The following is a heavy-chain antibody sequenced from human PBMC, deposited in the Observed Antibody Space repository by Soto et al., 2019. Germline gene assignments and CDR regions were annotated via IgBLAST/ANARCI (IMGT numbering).Heavy chain of an antibody. CDR2: IYHSGST. Sequence: SETPPLTCAVSGGSISRGGYSCSWIRQPPGKGLEWIGYIYHSGSTYYNPSLKSRVTISVDRSKNQFSLKLSSVTAADTAVYYCAKATATSGGAFEIYGQGTMVT. J-gene: IGHJ3*02. CDR1: GGSISRGGYS. D-gene: IGHD1-1*01. CDR3: AKATATSGGAFEI. V-gene: IGHV4-30-2*01.